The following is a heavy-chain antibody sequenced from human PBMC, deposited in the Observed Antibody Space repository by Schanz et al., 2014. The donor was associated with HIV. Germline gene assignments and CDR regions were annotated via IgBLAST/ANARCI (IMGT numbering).Heavy chain of an antibody. CDR3: ARDLVGTRGWFDP. J-gene: IGHJ5*02. Sequence: QVQLQESGPGLVKPSQTLSLTCTVSGGSITSGGHYWSWIRQHPGKGLEWLGYIYYSGSTYYNPSLKSRVTISVDPSKNQFSLKLSSVTAADTAVYYCARDLVGTRGWFDPWGQGTLVTVSS. V-gene: IGHV4-31*03. CDR1: GGSITSGGHY. D-gene: IGHD2-2*01. CDR2: IYYSGST.